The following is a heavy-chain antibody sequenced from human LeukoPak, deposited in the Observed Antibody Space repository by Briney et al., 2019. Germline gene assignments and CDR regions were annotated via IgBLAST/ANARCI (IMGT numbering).Heavy chain of an antibody. CDR3: ARGGHGSGSYYFDY. CDR2: IAASIPNT. CDR1: GFIFSSYA. D-gene: IGHD3-10*01. V-gene: IGHV3-23*01. J-gene: IGHJ4*02. Sequence: GGSLRLSCAASGFIFSSYAMSWVRQARGKGLEWVSAIAASIPNTYYTDSVRGRFTISRDNAKNTLSLQMKSLRAEDTAVYFCARGGHGSGSYYFDYWGQGTLSPSPQ.